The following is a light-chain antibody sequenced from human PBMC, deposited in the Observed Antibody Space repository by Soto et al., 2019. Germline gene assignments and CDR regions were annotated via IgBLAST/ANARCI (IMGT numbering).Light chain of an antibody. CDR3: QQSFTPPS. CDR1: QTVRSY. V-gene: IGKV1-39*01. Sequence: QVTQSPFALSAYMGERVNITCRASQTVRSYLNCYQQKPGTVPKLLIYATSNLQSGVPSRFSGRGFGTDFTLAIFSLQPEDFATFYCQQSFTPPSFGQGTRLDI. CDR2: ATS. J-gene: IGKJ5*01.